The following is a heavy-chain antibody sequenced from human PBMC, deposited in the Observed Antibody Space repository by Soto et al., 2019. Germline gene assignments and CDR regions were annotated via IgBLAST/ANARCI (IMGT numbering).Heavy chain of an antibody. CDR1: GFTLSSYA. Sequence: QPGGSLRLSCAASGFTLSSYAMSWVRQAPGKGLEWVSAISGSGGSTFYADSVKGRFTISRDNSKNTLYLQMNSLRAEDTAVYYCAIMGTINEYSSSYGAFDIWGQGTMVTVSS. V-gene: IGHV3-23*01. J-gene: IGHJ3*02. CDR3: AIMGTINEYSSSYGAFDI. CDR2: ISGSGGST. D-gene: IGHD6-6*01.